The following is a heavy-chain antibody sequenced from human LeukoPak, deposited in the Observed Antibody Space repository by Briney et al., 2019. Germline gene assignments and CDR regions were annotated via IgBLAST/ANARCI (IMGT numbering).Heavy chain of an antibody. CDR1: GFTFSSYS. Sequence: PGGSLRLSCAASGFTFSSYSMNWVRQAPGKGLEWVSSISSSSSYIYYADSVKGRFTISRDNAKNSLYLQMNSLRAEDTAVYYCARVSIAAAGRLDYWGQGTLVTVSS. CDR3: ARVSIAAAGRLDY. CDR2: ISSSSSYI. V-gene: IGHV3-21*01. D-gene: IGHD6-13*01. J-gene: IGHJ4*02.